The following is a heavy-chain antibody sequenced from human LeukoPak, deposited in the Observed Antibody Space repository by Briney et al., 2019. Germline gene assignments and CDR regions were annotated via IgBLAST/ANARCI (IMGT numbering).Heavy chain of an antibody. CDR1: GGSISSSSYY. CDR2: MYTSGST. D-gene: IGHD1-7*01. Sequence: SETLSLTCAVSGGSISSSSYYWSWIRQPAGKGLEWIGRMYTSGSTNYNPSLKSRVTMSLDTSKNQFSLKLSSVTAADTAVYYCARDKVWNYWFDPWGQGTLVTVSS. V-gene: IGHV4-61*02. J-gene: IGHJ5*02. CDR3: ARDKVWNYWFDP.